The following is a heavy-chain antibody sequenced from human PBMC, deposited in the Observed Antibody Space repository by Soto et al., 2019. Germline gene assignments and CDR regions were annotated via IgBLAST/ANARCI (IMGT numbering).Heavy chain of an antibody. CDR1: GFTVSSNY. J-gene: IGHJ5*02. Sequence: GGSLRLSCAASGFTVSSNYMSWVRQAPGKGPEWVANIKQDGSEKYYVDSVKGRFTTSRDNAKNSLYLQMNSLRAEDTAVYYCAKGVGGYYGRFDPWGQGTLVTVSS. D-gene: IGHD3-3*01. CDR2: IKQDGSEK. V-gene: IGHV3-7*03. CDR3: AKGVGGYYGRFDP.